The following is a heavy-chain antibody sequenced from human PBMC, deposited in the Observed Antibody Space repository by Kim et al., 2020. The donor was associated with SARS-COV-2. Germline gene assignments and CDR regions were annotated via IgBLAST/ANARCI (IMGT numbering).Heavy chain of an antibody. D-gene: IGHD3-22*01. V-gene: IGHV1-69*04. J-gene: IGHJ5*02. CDR1: GGTFSSYA. Sequence: SVKVSCKASGGTFSSYAISWVRQAPGQGLEWMGRIIPILGIANSAQKFQGRVTITADKSTSTAYMELSSLRSEDTAVYYCARGYYDSPQTFDPWGQGTLDTVSS. CDR2: IIPILGIA. CDR3: ARGYYDSPQTFDP.